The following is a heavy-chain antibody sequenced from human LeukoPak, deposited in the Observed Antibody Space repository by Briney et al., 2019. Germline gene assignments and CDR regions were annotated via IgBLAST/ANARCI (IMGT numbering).Heavy chain of an antibody. CDR3: ARDLVISATSTNWFDP. Sequence: GASVKLSCKASGYTFTSYGISWVRQAPGQGLEWMGWISAYNGNTNYAQKLQGRVTMTTDTSTSTAYMELRSLRSDDTAVYYCARDLVISATSTNWFDPWGQGTLVTVSS. V-gene: IGHV1-18*01. CDR2: ISAYNGNT. CDR1: GYTFTSYG. J-gene: IGHJ5*02. D-gene: IGHD2-8*02.